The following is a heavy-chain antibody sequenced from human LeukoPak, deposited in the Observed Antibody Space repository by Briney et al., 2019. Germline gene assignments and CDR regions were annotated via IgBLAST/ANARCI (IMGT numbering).Heavy chain of an antibody. CDR2: INNDGSST. V-gene: IGHV3-74*01. Sequence: GGSLRLSCAASGFTFSSYSMNWVRQAPGKGLVWVSRINNDGSSTSYADSVKGRFTISRDNAKNTLYLQMNSLRAEDTAVYYCASAGARYCSSTSCYFYYGMDVWGQGTTVTVSS. CDR1: GFTFSSYS. J-gene: IGHJ6*02. CDR3: ASAGARYCSSTSCYFYYGMDV. D-gene: IGHD2-2*01.